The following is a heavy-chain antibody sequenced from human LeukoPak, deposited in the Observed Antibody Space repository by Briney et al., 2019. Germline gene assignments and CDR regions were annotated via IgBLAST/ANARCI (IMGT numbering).Heavy chain of an antibody. CDR3: ARGGGGSYYYYGMDV. CDR2: MNPNSGNT. Sequence: ASVKVSCKASGYTFTGYYIHWVRQAPGQGLEWMGWMNPNSGNTGYAQKFQGRVTMTRNTSISTAYMELSSLRSEDTAVYYCARGGGGSYYYYGMDVWGQGTTVTVSS. V-gene: IGHV1-8*02. CDR1: GYTFTGYY. J-gene: IGHJ6*02. D-gene: IGHD1-26*01.